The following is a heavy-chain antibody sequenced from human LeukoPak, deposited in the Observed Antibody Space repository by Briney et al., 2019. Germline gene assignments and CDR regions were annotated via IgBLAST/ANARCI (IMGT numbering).Heavy chain of an antibody. D-gene: IGHD2-21*01. V-gene: IGHV4-59*01. CDR1: GGSISSYY. CDR3: ASGAVVIALSFDI. J-gene: IGHJ3*02. CDR2: IYYSGST. Sequence: SETLSLTCTVSGGSISSYYWSWIRQPPGKGLEWMGYIYYSGSTNYNPSLKSRVTISVDTSKNQFSLKLSSVTAADTAVYYCASGAVVIALSFDIWGQGTMVTVSS.